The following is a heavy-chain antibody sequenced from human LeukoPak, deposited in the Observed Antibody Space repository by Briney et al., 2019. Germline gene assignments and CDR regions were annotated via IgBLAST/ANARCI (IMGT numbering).Heavy chain of an antibody. J-gene: IGHJ4*02. D-gene: IGHD5-24*01. CDR3: TRRGHGYNIDY. Sequence: GSLRLSCAASGFTFSTYGMHWVRQAPGKGLEWVAVIWYDGSNKYYADSVKGRFTISRDNSKNTLYLQMDSLRAEDTAIYYCTRRGHGYNIDYWGQGTLVTVSS. CDR1: GFTFSTYG. CDR2: IWYDGSNK. V-gene: IGHV3-33*08.